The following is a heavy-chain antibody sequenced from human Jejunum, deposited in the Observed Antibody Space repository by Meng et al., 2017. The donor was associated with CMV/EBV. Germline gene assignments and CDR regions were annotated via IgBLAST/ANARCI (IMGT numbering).Heavy chain of an antibody. Sequence: SCVSYGFPFSTYAMTWVRQAPGTGLEWVSAITDTGRATYYADSVKGRFTLSRDNSRNPLYLQMHSLRVEDTAIYYCAKGSGWYDPWGQGTLVTVSS. D-gene: IGHD6-19*01. CDR1: GFPFSTYA. V-gene: IGHV3-23*01. CDR3: AKGSGWYDP. CDR2: ITDTGRAT. J-gene: IGHJ5*02.